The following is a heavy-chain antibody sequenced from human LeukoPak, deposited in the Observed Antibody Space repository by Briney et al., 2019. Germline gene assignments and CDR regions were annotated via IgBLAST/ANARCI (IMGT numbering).Heavy chain of an antibody. CDR1: GFTFSSYS. Sequence: GGSLRLSCAASGFTFSSYSMNWVPQAPGKGLEGASSISSSSSYIYYADSVKGRFTISRDNAKNSLYLQMNSLRAEDTAVYYCAILAQGIAAAGASWGQGTLVTVSS. D-gene: IGHD6-13*01. J-gene: IGHJ5*02. V-gene: IGHV3-21*01. CDR2: ISSSSSYI. CDR3: AILAQGIAAAGAS.